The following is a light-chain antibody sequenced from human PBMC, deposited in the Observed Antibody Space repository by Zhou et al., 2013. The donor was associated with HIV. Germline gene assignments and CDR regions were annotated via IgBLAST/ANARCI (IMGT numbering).Light chain of an antibody. J-gene: IGKJ2*01. Sequence: DIVMTQSPDSLAVSLGERATINCKSSRSVLSNSNNKNHLAWFQQKLGQPPKLFIYWHLPGNPGSLTDSVGSGSGTDFTLTISSLQAEDVAVYYCQQYYSTPLYTFGQGTKLEIK. CDR3: QQYYSTPLYT. V-gene: IGKV4-1*01. CDR2: WHL. CDR1: RSVLSNSNNKNH.